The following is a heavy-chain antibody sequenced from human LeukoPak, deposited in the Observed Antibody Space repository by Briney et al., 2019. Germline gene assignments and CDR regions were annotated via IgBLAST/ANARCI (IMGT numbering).Heavy chain of an antibody. V-gene: IGHV1-2*02. CDR3: ARDLGGYDFWSGYYHDAFDI. CDR2: INPNSGGT. D-gene: IGHD3-3*01. J-gene: IGHJ3*02. CDR1: GYTFTGYY. Sequence: ASVKVSCKASGYTFTGYYMHWVRQAPGQGLEWMGWINPNSGGTNYAQKFQGRVTMTRDTSISTAYMELSRLRSDDTAVYYCARDLGGYDFWSGYYHDAFDIWGQGTMVTVSS.